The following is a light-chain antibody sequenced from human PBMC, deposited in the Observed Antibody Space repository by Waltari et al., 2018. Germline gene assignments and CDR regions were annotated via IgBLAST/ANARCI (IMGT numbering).Light chain of an antibody. Sequence: QPVLTQPPSVSGATGPSATIACTGSNSNIGGYSVHWYQKVPGTAPKLLNSNVNQWPSGVPDRFSASQSGTSASLAITGLQSEDEADYYCAAYDNSLGVVFGGGTKLTVL. CDR1: NSNIGGYS. CDR3: AAYDNSLGVV. V-gene: IGLV1-44*01. J-gene: IGLJ3*02. CDR2: NVN.